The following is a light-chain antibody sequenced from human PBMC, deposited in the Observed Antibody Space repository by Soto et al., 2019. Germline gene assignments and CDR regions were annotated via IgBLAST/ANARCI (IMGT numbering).Light chain of an antibody. CDR1: QSISSY. J-gene: IGKJ1*01. CDR3: CDPGPSIPRT. V-gene: IGKV1-39*01. Sequence: RASQSISSYLNWYQQKPGKAPKLLIYAASSLQSGVPSRFSGSGSGREYTLSVCGLRTADEPIFRSCDPGPSIPRTFGQGTKVDIK. CDR2: AAS.